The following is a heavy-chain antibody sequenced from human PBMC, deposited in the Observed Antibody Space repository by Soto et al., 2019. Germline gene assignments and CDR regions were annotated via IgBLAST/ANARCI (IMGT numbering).Heavy chain of an antibody. CDR1: GFSLSTSGEG. D-gene: IGHD1-1*01. CDR2: IYWDDDK. Sequence: QITLKEAGPTLVKPTQTLTLTCTFSGFSLSTSGEGVGWIRQPPGKALEWLALIYWDDDKRYSPSLKSRLTINKDSSKTQVVLTLTTIDLLDTATYYSAHIGTTDRYYYYYGMDVSGQGTTVTVSS. J-gene: IGHJ6*02. V-gene: IGHV2-5*02. CDR3: AHIGTTDRYYYYYGMDV.